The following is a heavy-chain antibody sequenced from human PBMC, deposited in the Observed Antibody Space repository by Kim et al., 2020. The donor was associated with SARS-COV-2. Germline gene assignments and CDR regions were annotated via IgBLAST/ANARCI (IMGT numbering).Heavy chain of an antibody. V-gene: IGHV3-13*04. CDR3: ERTYVYCTNGVCYTYFDY. J-gene: IGHJ4*02. CDR1: GFTFSSYD. Sequence: GGSLRLSCAASGFTFSSYDMHWVRQATGKGLEWVSAIGTAGDTYYPGSVKGRYTISRGNAKNSLYLQMNSLIGGDTAVYYCERTYVYCTNGVCYTYFDYWGQGTLITVSS. D-gene: IGHD2-8*01. CDR2: IGTAGDT.